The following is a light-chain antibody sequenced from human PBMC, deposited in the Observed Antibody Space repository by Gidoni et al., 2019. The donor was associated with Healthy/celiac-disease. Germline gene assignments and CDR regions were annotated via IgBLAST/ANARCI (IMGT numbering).Light chain of an antibody. J-gene: IGKJ1*01. CDR2: GAS. CDR1: QSFSSSY. Sequence: EIVLTQSPGTLSLSPGERATLPCRARQSFSSSYLAWYQQKPGQAPRLLIYGASSRATGIPDRFSGSGSGTDFTLTISRLEPEDFAVYYCQQYGSSPTFGQGTKVEIK. CDR3: QQYGSSPT. V-gene: IGKV3-20*01.